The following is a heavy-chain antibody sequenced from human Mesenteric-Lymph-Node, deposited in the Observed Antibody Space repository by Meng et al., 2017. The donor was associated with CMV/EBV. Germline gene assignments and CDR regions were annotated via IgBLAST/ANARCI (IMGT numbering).Heavy chain of an antibody. J-gene: IGHJ3*01. CDR1: GYTFTSYS. CDR3: AIGRSWLSDLDAFDV. V-gene: IGHV1-46*04. Sequence: ASVKVSCKASGYTFTSYSLHWVRQAPGQGLEWMGIINAGNGRTNYAQKLQGRITMTRDTFTGTVFMELNGLRSEDTATYYCAIGRSWLSDLDAFDVWGQGTRVTVSS. D-gene: IGHD3-22*01. CDR2: INAGNGRT.